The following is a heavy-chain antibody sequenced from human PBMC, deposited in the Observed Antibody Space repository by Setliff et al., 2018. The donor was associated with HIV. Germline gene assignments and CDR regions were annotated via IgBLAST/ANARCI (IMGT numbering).Heavy chain of an antibody. CDR1: GYSFTGYY. Sequence: GASVKVSCKASGYSFTGYYVNWVRQAPGQGLEWMGRINPKSGATNLAQRFQGRFTISRDNAKNSLYLQMNSLRAEDTAVYYCARVHYPSRQARGYSYGYKYWGQGTLVTVSS. V-gene: IGHV1-2*06. J-gene: IGHJ4*02. D-gene: IGHD5-18*01. CDR3: ARVHYPSRQARGYSYGYKY. CDR2: INPKSGAT.